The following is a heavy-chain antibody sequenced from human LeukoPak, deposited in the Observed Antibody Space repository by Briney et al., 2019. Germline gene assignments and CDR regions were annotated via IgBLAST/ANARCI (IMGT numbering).Heavy chain of an antibody. Sequence: SETLSLTCAVYGGSFSGYYWSWIRQPPGKGLEWIGEINHSGSTNYNPSLKSRVTISVDTSKNQFSLKLSSVTAADTAVYYCARGRAGSLDYWGQGTLVTVSS. J-gene: IGHJ4*02. D-gene: IGHD3-10*01. CDR2: INHSGST. CDR1: GGSFSGYY. V-gene: IGHV4-34*01. CDR3: ARGRAGSLDY.